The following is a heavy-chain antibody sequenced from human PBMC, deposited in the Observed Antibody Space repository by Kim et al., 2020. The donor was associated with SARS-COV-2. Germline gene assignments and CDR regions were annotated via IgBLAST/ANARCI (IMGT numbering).Heavy chain of an antibody. Sequence: ASVKVSCKTSGYTFNDLYIHWVRQAPGQGLEWMGRIAPESGDTYYAQKFQDRVTLTRDTSISTAYMELVRLTSDDTAVYYCARLPRAHEPKWGQGTMLTVYS. J-gene: IGHJ3*01. V-gene: IGHV1-2*06. CDR3: ARLPRAHEPK. CDR2: IAPESGDT. CDR1: GYTFNDLY.